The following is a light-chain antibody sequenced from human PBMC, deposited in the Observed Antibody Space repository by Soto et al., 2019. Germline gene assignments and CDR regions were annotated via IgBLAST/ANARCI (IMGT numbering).Light chain of an antibody. CDR3: SSYAGSSGVV. V-gene: IGLV2-8*01. CDR2: EVS. J-gene: IGLJ2*01. Sequence: QSALTQPPSASGSPGQSVTISCTGTSSDVGGYNYVSWYQQHPGKAPKLMIYEVSKRPSGVPDRFSGSKSGNTASLTVSGLQDEDEADYYCSSYAGSSGVVFGGGTKVTVL. CDR1: SSDVGGYNY.